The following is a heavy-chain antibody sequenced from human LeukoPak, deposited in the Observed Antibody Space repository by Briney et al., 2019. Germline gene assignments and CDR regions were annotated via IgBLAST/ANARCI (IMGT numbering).Heavy chain of an antibody. CDR3: AKSPAGSSWPSIDY. J-gene: IGHJ4*02. D-gene: IGHD6-13*01. Sequence: GGSLRLSCAASGFTFNNNDMTWVRQAPGKGLEWVSTIDDGGVSTYYADSVKGRFTVSRDNSKNTLYLQMNSLRAEDTAVYYCAKSPAGSSWPSIDYWGQGTLVTVSS. CDR1: GFTFNNND. CDR2: IDDGGVST. V-gene: IGHV3-23*01.